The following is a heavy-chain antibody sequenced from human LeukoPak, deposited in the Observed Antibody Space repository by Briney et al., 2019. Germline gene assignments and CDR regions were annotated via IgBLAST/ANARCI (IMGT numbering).Heavy chain of an antibody. V-gene: IGHV3-7*01. CDR1: GFTFSSYW. CDR3: VRGRERWLQFGPFDY. Sequence: GGSLRLSCAASGFTFSSYWMSWVRQAPGKGLEWVANIKQDGSEKYYVDSVKGRFTISRDNAKNSLYLQMNSLRAEDTAVYYCVRGRERWLQFGPFDYWGQGTLVTVSS. J-gene: IGHJ4*02. D-gene: IGHD5-24*01. CDR2: IKQDGSEK.